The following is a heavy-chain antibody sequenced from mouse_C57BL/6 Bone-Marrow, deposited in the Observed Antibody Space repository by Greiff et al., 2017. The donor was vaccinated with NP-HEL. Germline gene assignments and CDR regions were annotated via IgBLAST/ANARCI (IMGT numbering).Heavy chain of an antibody. J-gene: IGHJ1*03. CDR3: ARIYYYGLYWYFDV. Sequence: EVKLQESGGGLVKPGGTLKLSCAASGFTFSDYGMHWVRQAPEKGLEWVAYISSGSSTIYYADTVKGRFTISRDNAKNTLFLQMTSLRSEDTAMYYCARIYYYGLYWYFDVWGTGTTVTVSS. CDR1: GFTFSDYG. CDR2: ISSGSSTI. V-gene: IGHV5-17*01. D-gene: IGHD1-1*01.